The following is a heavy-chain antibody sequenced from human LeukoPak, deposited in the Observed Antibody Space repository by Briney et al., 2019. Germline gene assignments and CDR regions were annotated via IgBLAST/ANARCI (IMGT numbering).Heavy chain of an antibody. V-gene: IGHV1-8*01. CDR3: AREDRGYSYGNFDY. D-gene: IGHD5-18*01. CDR2: MNPNSGNT. Sequence: GASVKVSCKASGYTFTSTDINWVRQATGQGLEWMGWMNPNSGNTGYAQKFQGRVTMTRDTSISTAYMELSRLRSDDTAVYYCAREDRGYSYGNFDYWGQGTLVTVSS. J-gene: IGHJ4*02. CDR1: GYTFTSTD.